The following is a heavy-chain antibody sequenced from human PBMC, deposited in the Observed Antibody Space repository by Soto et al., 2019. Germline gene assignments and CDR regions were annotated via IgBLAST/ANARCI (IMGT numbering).Heavy chain of an antibody. V-gene: IGHV6-1*01. D-gene: IGHD1-1*01. CDR3: ARDPNWIRGYNWFDP. CDR2: TYYRSKWYN. CDR1: GDSFSSNSAA. Sequence: PAQTLSLTCAISGDSFSSNSAAWNWIRQSPSRGLEWLGRTYYRSKWYNDYAVSVKSRITINPDTSKNQFSLQLNSVTPEDTAVYCCARDPNWIRGYNWFDPWGQGTLVTVSS. J-gene: IGHJ5*02.